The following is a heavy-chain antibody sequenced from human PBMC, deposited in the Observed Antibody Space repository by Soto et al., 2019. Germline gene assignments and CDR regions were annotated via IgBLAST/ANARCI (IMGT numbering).Heavy chain of an antibody. J-gene: IGHJ4*02. D-gene: IGHD4-17*01. CDR2: IPYDGSNK. CDR3: AKEPDYGDLHFDY. Sequence: QVQLVESGGGVVQPGRSLRLSCAASGFTFSSYGMHWVRQAPGKGLEWVAVIPYDGSNKNYADSVKGRFTISRDNSKNTLYLQMNSLRAEDTAVYYCAKEPDYGDLHFDYWGQGTLVTVSS. CDR1: GFTFSSYG. V-gene: IGHV3-30*18.